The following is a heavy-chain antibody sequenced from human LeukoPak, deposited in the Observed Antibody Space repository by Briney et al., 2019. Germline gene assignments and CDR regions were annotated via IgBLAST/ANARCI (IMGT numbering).Heavy chain of an antibody. V-gene: IGHV3-30*04. CDR1: GFTFSSYA. CDR3: ARMGATSRAFDI. D-gene: IGHD1-26*01. CDR2: ISYDGSNK. J-gene: IGHJ3*02. Sequence: GGSLRLSCAASGFTFSSYAMHWVRQASGKGLEWEAVISYDGSNKYYADSVKGRFTISRDNSKNTLYLQMNSLRAEDTAVYYCARMGATSRAFDIWGQGTMVTVSS.